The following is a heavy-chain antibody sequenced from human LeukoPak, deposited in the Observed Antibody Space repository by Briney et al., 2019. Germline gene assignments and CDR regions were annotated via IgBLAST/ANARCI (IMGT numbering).Heavy chain of an antibody. V-gene: IGHV1-18*01. CDR3: ATDPRYYDSSGYAS. CDR2: ISAYNGNT. Sequence: ASVKVSCKASGYTFTSYGISWVRQAPGQGLEWMGWISAYNGNTNYAQKLQGRVTMTTDTSTDTAYMELSSLRSEDTAVYYCATDPRYYDSSGYASWGQGTLVTVSS. D-gene: IGHD3-22*01. J-gene: IGHJ4*02. CDR1: GYTFTSYG.